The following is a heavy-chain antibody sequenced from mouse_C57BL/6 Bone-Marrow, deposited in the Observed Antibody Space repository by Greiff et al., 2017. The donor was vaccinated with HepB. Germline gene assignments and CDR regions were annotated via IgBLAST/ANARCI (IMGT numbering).Heavy chain of an antibody. CDR2: IYPRSGNT. Sequence: QVQLQQSGAELARPGASVKLSCKASGYTFTSYGISWVKQRTGQGLEWIGEIYPRSGNTYYNEKFKGKATLTADKSSSTAYMELRSLTSEDSAVYFCARGIITTVVPSYFDVWGTGTTVTVSS. D-gene: IGHD1-1*01. CDR1: GYTFTSYG. CDR3: ARGIITTVVPSYFDV. J-gene: IGHJ1*03. V-gene: IGHV1-81*01.